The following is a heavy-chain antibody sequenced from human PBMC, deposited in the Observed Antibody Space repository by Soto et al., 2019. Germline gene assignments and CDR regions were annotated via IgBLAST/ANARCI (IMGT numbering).Heavy chain of an antibody. CDR3: AHRVLLTVFGLVTTTAIYFDF. CDR2: IYWDDDK. CDR1: GFSLTTSGVG. Sequence: QITLNESGPTQVKPRQTLTLTCTFSGFSLTTSGVGVGWIRQSPGKAPEWLALIYWDDDKRYSPSLKSRLTITKDTSKHQVVLTMADLDPADTASYYCAHRVLLTVFGLVTTTAIYFDFWGQGTPVAVSS. D-gene: IGHD3-3*01. V-gene: IGHV2-5*02. J-gene: IGHJ4*02.